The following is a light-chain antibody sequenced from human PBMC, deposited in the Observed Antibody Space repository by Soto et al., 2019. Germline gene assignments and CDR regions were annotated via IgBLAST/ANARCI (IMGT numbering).Light chain of an antibody. CDR1: QSVSSY. V-gene: IGKV3-11*01. CDR3: QQHYNGPPYT. CDR2: DAS. J-gene: IGKJ5*01. Sequence: EIVLTQSPATLSLSPGERATLSCRASQSVSSYLAWYQQKPGQAPRLLIYDASTRATGIPARFSGSGSWTDFSLTISSLEPAEYSVYYCQQHYNGPPYTFGQGTRLEIK.